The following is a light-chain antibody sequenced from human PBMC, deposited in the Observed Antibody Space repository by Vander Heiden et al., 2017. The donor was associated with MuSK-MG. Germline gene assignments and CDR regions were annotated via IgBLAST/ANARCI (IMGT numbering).Light chain of an antibody. CDR1: QNIRYY. CDR2: GAS. V-gene: IGKV1-39*01. J-gene: IGKJ1*01. Sequence: IQIPQFPSSLSASGGDRVTITCRASQNIRYYLNWYQDKPGRAPKNLIYGASILQSGVPSRFSGSGSGTVFTLTISMLHPEDSTTYYCQEEDGRPLTFGQGTRVEMK. CDR3: QEEDGRPLT.